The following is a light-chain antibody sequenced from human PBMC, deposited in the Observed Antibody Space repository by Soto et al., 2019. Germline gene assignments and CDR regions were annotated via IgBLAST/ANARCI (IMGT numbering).Light chain of an antibody. Sequence: EILMTQSPATLSLSPGERATLSCRASQSVTSNLAWYQQKPGQAPRLLIYGASTRATGIPARFSGSGSGTEFTLTISSLQSEDFAVYYCQQYNNWPPWTFGQWTKVEIK. V-gene: IGKV3-15*01. CDR2: GAS. CDR3: QQYNNWPPWT. J-gene: IGKJ1*01. CDR1: QSVTSN.